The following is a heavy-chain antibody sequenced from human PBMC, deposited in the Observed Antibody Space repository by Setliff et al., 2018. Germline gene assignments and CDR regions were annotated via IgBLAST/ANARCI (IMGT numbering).Heavy chain of an antibody. Sequence: GGSLRLSCAASGFTFSSYSMNWVRQAPGKGLEWVSGISWNSGSIGYADSVKGRFTISRDNAKNSLYLQMNSLRAEDTALYYCAKLERGYSYDDAFDIWGQGTMVTVSS. J-gene: IGHJ3*02. CDR2: ISWNSGSI. V-gene: IGHV3-9*01. D-gene: IGHD5-18*01. CDR1: GFTFSSYS. CDR3: AKLERGYSYDDAFDI.